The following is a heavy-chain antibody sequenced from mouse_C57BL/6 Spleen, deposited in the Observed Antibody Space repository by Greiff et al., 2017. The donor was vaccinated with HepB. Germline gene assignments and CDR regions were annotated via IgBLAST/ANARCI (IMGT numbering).Heavy chain of an antibody. D-gene: IGHD1-1*01. CDR2: IWTGGGT. V-gene: IGHV2-9-1*01. CDR1: GFSLTSYA. Sequence: VKLMESGPGLVAPSQSLSITCTVSGFSLTSYAISWVRQPPGKGLEWLGVIWTGGGTNYNSALKSRLSISKDNSKSQGFLKMNSLQTDDTARYYCARSGRDGSSPYWYFDVWGTGTTVTVSS. CDR3: ARSGRDGSSPYWYFDV. J-gene: IGHJ1*03.